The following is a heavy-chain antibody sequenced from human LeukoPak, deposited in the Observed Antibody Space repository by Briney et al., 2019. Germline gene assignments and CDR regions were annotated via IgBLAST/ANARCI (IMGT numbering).Heavy chain of an antibody. V-gene: IGHV1-2*06. J-gene: IGHJ5*02. CDR1: GYTFTGYY. CDR2: INPNSGGT. CDR3: ARGEYYGSGSYHGWFDP. Sequence: ASVKVSCKASGYTFTGYYMHWVRQAPGQGLEWMGRINPNSGGTNYAQKFQGRVTMTRDTSISTAYMGLSRLRSDDTAVYYCARGEYYGSGSYHGWFDPWGQGTLVTVSS. D-gene: IGHD3-10*01.